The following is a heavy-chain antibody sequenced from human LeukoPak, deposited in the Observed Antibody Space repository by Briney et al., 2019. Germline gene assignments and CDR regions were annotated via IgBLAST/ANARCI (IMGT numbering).Heavy chain of an antibody. V-gene: IGHV3-48*03. Sequence: PGGSLRLFCAASGFTFSSYEMNWVRQAPGKGLEWVSYISSSGSTIYYADSVKGRFTISRDDAKNSLYLQMNSLRAEDTAVYYCARVRSIAVAGTDYYCMDVWGKGTTVTVSS. J-gene: IGHJ6*03. CDR2: ISSSGSTI. D-gene: IGHD6-19*01. CDR1: GFTFSSYE. CDR3: ARVRSIAVAGTDYYCMDV.